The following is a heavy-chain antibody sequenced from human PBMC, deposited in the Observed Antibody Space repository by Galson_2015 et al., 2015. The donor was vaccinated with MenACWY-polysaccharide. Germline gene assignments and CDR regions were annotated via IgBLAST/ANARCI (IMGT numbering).Heavy chain of an antibody. D-gene: IGHD3-22*01. CDR2: ISGSGGST. CDR1: GFTFSDYY. J-gene: IGHJ4*02. V-gene: IGHV3-23*01. Sequence: SLRLSCAASGFTFSDYYMSWIRQAPGKGLEWVSAISGSGGSTYYADSVKGQFTISRDHSKNTLYLQMNSLRAEDTAVYYCATYYYDSSGYAPYWGQGTLVTVSS. CDR3: ATYYYDSSGYAPY.